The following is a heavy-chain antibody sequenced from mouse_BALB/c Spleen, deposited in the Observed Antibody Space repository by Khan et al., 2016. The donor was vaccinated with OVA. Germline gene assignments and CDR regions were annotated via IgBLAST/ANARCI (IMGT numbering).Heavy chain of an antibody. CDR1: GFSLTSYG. J-gene: IGHJ4*01. CDR3: ARWFDGYSSLYAMDY. Sequence: QVQLKQSGPGLVAPSQSLSITCTVSGFSLTSYGIHWVRQPPGKGLEWLVVIWSDGSTNYNSVLKSRLSISQDNSKSQVFLKMNSLHTDDTAIYDCARWFDGYSSLYAMDYWGQGTSVTVSS. V-gene: IGHV2-6*02. CDR2: IWSDGST. D-gene: IGHD2-3*01.